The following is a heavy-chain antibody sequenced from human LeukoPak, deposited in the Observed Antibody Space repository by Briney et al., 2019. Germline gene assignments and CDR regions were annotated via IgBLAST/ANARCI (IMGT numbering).Heavy chain of an antibody. CDR1: GFTVSSNY. D-gene: IGHD5-18*01. CDR2: IYSGGST. CDR3: ARETWIQLSGTGRHFDY. Sequence: GGSLRLSFAASGFTVSSNYMNWVRQAPGKGLEWVSVIYSGGSTYYADSVKGRFTISRDNFKNTLYLQMNSLRAEDTAVYYCARETWIQLSGTGRHFDYWGQGTLVTVSS. V-gene: IGHV3-53*05. J-gene: IGHJ4*02.